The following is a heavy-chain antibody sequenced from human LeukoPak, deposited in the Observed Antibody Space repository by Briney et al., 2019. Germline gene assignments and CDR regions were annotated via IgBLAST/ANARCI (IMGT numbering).Heavy chain of an antibody. CDR3: ARATGGPKVWGTSTSYYGLDF. V-gene: IGHV4-30-4*01. D-gene: IGHD3-10*01. Sequence: SETLSLTCTVSGDSISSGDYYWSWIRQPPGKDLEWIGCIYHSGSRYYNPSLKTRVSISKDASKNQFSLKLISVTAADTAIYFCARATGGPKVWGTSTSYYGLDFWGKGPTVTVSS. J-gene: IGHJ6*04. CDR2: IYHSGSR. CDR1: GDSISSGDYY.